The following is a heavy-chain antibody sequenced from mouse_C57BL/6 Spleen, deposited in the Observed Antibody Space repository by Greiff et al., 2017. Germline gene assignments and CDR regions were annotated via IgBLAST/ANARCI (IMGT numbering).Heavy chain of an antibody. V-gene: IGHV1-78*01. CDR2: IYPRDGST. CDR3: ARFDYDDGFDY. J-gene: IGHJ2*01. D-gene: IGHD2-4*01. CDR1: GYTFTDST. Sequence: QVPLKQSDAELVKPGASVKLSCKVSGYTFTDSTIHWMKQRPDQGLEWIGYIYPRDGSTKYNEKFKGKATLTADKSASTAYMQLNSLTSEDSAVYFCARFDYDDGFDYWGQGTTLTVSS.